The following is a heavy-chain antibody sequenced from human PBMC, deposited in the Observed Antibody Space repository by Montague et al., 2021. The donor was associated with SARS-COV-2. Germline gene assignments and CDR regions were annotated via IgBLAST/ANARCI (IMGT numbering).Heavy chain of an antibody. V-gene: IGHV4-4*07. D-gene: IGHD1-20*01. CDR3: VRDQGRSNWNYPDY. Sequence: SETLSLTCTVSGGSISGYYWSWFRQSAGKGLEWIGRIYNSGSTSYNPSLKSRVTMPVDTSKNQFSLKLSSVTAADTAVYYCVRDQGRSNWNYPDYWGRGTLVAVSS. J-gene: IGHJ4*02. CDR2: IYNSGST. CDR1: GGSISGYY.